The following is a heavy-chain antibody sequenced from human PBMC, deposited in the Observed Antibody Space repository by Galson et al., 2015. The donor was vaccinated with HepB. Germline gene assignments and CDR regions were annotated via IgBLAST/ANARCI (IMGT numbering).Heavy chain of an antibody. CDR3: ARRHYYGSGSNQAFDI. J-gene: IGHJ3*02. D-gene: IGHD3-10*01. CDR1: GYTFTSYG. Sequence: SVKVSCKASGYTFTSYGISWVRQAPGQGLEWMGWINPNSGGTNYAQKFQGRVTMTRDTSITTAYMELSRLRSDDTAVYYCARRHYYGSGSNQAFDIWGQGTMVTVSS. CDR2: INPNSGGT. V-gene: IGHV1-2*02.